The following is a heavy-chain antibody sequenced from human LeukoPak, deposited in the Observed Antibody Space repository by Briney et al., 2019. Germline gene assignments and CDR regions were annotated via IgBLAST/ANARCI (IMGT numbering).Heavy chain of an antibody. CDR2: IRYDGSDK. CDR1: GFTFSSCG. V-gene: IGHV3-30*02. Sequence: GGSLRLSCTASGFTFSSCGMHWVRQAPGKGLEWVAFIRYDGSDKYYADSVKGRFTISRDNSKSTLYLEMNSLRTEDTAVYYCAKKPAGYYYYMDVWGKGTTVTISS. CDR3: AKKPAGYYYYMDV. D-gene: IGHD3-10*01. J-gene: IGHJ6*03.